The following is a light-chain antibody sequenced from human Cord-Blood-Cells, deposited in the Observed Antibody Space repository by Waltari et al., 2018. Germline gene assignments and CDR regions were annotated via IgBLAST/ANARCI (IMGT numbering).Light chain of an antibody. CDR1: QSISSY. CDR3: QQGYRT. V-gene: IGKV1-39*01. J-gene: IGKJ1*01. CDR2: AAS. Sequence: DIQMTQSPSSLSASVGDRVTITCRASQSISSYLNWYQQKPGKAPKLLIYAASSLQSGVPSRFSGSGSGTDFTLTISSLQPEDSATYYCQQGYRTFGQGTKVEIK.